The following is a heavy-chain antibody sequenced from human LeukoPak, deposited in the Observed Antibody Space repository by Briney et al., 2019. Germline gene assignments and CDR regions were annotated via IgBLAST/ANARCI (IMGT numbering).Heavy chain of an antibody. CDR1: GFTFSSYD. J-gene: IGHJ4*02. CDR3: AKDGLGAAGYFDY. D-gene: IGHD6-13*01. V-gene: IGHV3-23*01. Sequence: PGGSLRLSCAASGFTFSSYDMSWVRQAPGKGLEWVSTISGSGDRTTYADSVKGRFTISRDKSKDTLYLQMNSLRAEDTAVYYCAKDGLGAAGYFDYWGQGTLVTVSS. CDR2: ISGSGDRT.